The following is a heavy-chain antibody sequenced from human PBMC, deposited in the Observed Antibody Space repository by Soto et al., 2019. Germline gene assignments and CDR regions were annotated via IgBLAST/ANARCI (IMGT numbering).Heavy chain of an antibody. CDR3: AKERSSGWSFDY. CDR1: GFTFSTYA. J-gene: IGHJ4*02. V-gene: IGHV3-23*01. CDR2: ISGSGDST. Sequence: EVQLLESGGGLVQPGGSLRLSCAASGFTFSTYAMNWVRQAPGKGLEWVSGISGSGDSTYYADSVKGRFTVSRDNSKNTLYLQMNSLRGEDTAVFYCAKERSSGWSFDYSGQGTLVTVSP. D-gene: IGHD6-19*01.